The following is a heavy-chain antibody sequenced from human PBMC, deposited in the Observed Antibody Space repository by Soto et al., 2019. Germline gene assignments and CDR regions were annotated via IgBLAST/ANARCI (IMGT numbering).Heavy chain of an antibody. CDR3: AKSPVMYYYDSSGYYHYDY. V-gene: IGHV3-23*01. D-gene: IGHD3-22*01. CDR2: ISGSGVST. CDR1: GFTFSSYA. Sequence: GSLRLSCAASGFTFSSYAMSWVRQAPGKGLEWVSAISGSGVSTYYADSVKGRFTISRDNSKNTLYLQMNSLRAEDTAVYYCAKSPVMYYYDSSGYYHYDYWGQGTLVTVSS. J-gene: IGHJ4*02.